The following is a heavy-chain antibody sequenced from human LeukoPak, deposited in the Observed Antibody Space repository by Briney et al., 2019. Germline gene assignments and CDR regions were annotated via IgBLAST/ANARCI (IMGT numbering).Heavy chain of an antibody. J-gene: IGHJ6*02. CDR3: ARAPPIYHYYCGMDV. V-gene: IGHV4-59*01. CDR2: IYYSGST. Sequence: SETLSLTCTVSGGSISNYYLNWIRLPPGKGLEWIGYIYYSGSTNYNPALKSRVTISGDTSKNEFSLKLTSVTAADTAVYYCARAPPIYHYYCGMDVWGQGTTVTVSS. CDR1: GGSISNYY.